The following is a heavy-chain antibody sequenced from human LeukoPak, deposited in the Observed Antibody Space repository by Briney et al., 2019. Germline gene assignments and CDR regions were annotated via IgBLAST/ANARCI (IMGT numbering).Heavy chain of an antibody. CDR1: GFPLSRYW. J-gene: IGHJ4*02. CDR2: INTDGSST. CDR3: ARVSSSSWWALDY. Sequence: GSLRLSCAASGFPLSRYWMSWVRQAPGQGLVWVSRINTDGSSTSYADSVKGRFTISRDNAKNTLYLQMNSLRAEDTAVYYCARVSSSSWWALDYWGQGTLVTVSS. V-gene: IGHV3-74*01. D-gene: IGHD6-13*01.